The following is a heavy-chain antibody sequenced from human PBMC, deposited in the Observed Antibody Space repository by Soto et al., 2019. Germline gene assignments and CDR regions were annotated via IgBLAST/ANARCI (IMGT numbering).Heavy chain of an antibody. CDR2: IVVGSGNT. CDR3: AALGSVTTDAFDI. D-gene: IGHD4-17*01. V-gene: IGHV1-58*02. Sequence: SVKVSCKASGFTFTSSAMQWVRQARGQRLEWIGWIVVGSGNTNYAQKFQERVTITRDMSTSTAYMELSSLRSEDTAVYYCAALGSVTTDAFDIWGQGTMVTVSS. J-gene: IGHJ3*02. CDR1: GFTFTSSA.